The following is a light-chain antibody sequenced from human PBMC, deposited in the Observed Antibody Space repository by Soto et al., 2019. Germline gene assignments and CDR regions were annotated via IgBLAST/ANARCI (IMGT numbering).Light chain of an antibody. Sequence: DIPLTQSPSSVSASVGDRVTITCRASQDISSWLAWYQQKPGEAPNLLIYSATYLQSGVPSRFSGSGSGPDFTLSISSLQPEDFAIYFCQQAYSFPYTFGQGTKVEIK. V-gene: IGKV1-12*01. CDR1: QDISSW. CDR3: QQAYSFPYT. J-gene: IGKJ2*01. CDR2: SAT.